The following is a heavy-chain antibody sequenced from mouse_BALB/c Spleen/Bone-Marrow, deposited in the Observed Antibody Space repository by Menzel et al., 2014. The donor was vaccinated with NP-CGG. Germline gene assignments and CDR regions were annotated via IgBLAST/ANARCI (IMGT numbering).Heavy chain of an antibody. CDR1: GFTFSNYG. V-gene: IGHV5-9-2*01. J-gene: IGHJ3*01. Sequence: EVQLVESGGGLVKSGGSLKLSCAASGFTFSNYGMSWVRQTPEKRLEWVATISGGGSYTSYSDSVKGRFTISRDNAKNNLYLQLSSLRSEDTALYYCARHAYYDQTEVSFVYWGQGTLVTVSA. D-gene: IGHD2-4*01. CDR2: ISGGGSYT. CDR3: ARHAYYDQTEVSFVY.